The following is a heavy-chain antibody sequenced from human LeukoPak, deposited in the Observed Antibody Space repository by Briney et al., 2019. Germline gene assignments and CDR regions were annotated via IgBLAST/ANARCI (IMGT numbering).Heavy chain of an antibody. D-gene: IGHD3-9*01. V-gene: IGHV3-30*18. CDR1: GFTFSSYG. J-gene: IGHJ5*02. CDR2: ISYDGSNK. CDR3: AKDRRLIGLSYWFDP. Sequence: GGSLRLSCAASGFTFSSYGMHWVRQAPGKGLEWVAVISYDGSNKYYADSVKGRFTISRDNSKNTLYLQMNSLRAEDTAVYYCAKDRRLIGLSYWFDPWGQGTLVTVSS.